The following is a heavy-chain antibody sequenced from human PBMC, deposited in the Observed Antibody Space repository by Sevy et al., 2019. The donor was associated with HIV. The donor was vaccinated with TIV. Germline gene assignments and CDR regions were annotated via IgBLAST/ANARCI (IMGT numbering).Heavy chain of an antibody. CDR3: ARVTHYYGMDV. J-gene: IGHJ6*02. Sequence: SETLSLTCTVSGGSISSYYWSWIRQPPGKGLEWIGYIYYSGSTNYNPSLKSRVTISVDTSENQFSLKLSSVTAADTAVYYCARVTHYYGMDVWGQGTTVTVSS. D-gene: IGHD1-20*01. CDR2: IYYSGST. V-gene: IGHV4-59*13. CDR1: GGSISSYY.